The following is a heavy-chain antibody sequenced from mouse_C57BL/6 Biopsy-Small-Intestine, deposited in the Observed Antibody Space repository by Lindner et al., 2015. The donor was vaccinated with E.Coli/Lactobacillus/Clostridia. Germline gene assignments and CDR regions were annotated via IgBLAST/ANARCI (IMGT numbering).Heavy chain of an antibody. V-gene: IGHV1-4*01. CDR1: GYIFISYT. J-gene: IGHJ3*01. D-gene: IGHD2-5*01. CDR3: ARDSNYWFAY. Sequence: VQLQESGAELARPGASVKMSCKASGYIFISYTMHWVKQRPGQGLEWIGYINPSSGYTKYNQKFKDKATLTADKSSRTAYMQLSSLTSEDSAVYYCARDSNYWFAYWGQGTLVTVSA. CDR2: INPSSGYT.